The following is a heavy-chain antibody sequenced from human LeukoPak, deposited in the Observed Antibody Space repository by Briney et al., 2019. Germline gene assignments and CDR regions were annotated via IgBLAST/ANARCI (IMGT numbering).Heavy chain of an antibody. Sequence: GGSLRLSCAASGFTVSSNYMSWVRQAPGKGLEWVSAIYSGGSTYYADSVKGRFTISRHNSKNTLYLQMNSLRAEDTAVYYCANENYYGSGSYPDYWGQGTLVTVSS. V-gene: IGHV3-53*04. CDR1: GFTVSSNY. CDR2: IYSGGST. D-gene: IGHD3-10*01. CDR3: ANENYYGSGSYPDY. J-gene: IGHJ4*02.